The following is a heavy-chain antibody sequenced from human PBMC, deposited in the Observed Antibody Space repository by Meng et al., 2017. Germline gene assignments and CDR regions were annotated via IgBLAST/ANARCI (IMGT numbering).Heavy chain of an antibody. V-gene: IGHV1-18*01. J-gene: IGHJ4*02. Sequence: QVQLVQSGAEVKKPGASVKVSCDASAYPLSSDGFSWVRQAPGQGLEWLGWINTYNGKTDYAHKFQDRVTLTTDTFTNTAYMELRSLRSDDTAVYYCATRGNPYLNCWGQGTLVTVSS. CDR3: ATRGNPYLNC. CDR2: INTYNGKT. CDR1: AYPLSSDG.